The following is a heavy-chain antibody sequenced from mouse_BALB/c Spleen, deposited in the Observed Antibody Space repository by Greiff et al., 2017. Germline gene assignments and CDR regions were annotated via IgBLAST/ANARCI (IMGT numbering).Heavy chain of an antibody. CDR2: INPNNGGT. CDR3: ARRGGNYGGYFDV. CDR1: GYTFTDYN. V-gene: IGHV1-18*01. J-gene: IGHJ1*01. Sequence: VQLQQSGPELVKPGASVKIPCKASGYTFTDYNMDWVKQSHGKSLEWIGDINPNNGGTIYNQKFKGKATLTVDKSSSTAYMELRSLTTEDTAVYYCARRGGNYGGYFDVWGAGTTVTVSS. D-gene: IGHD2-1*01.